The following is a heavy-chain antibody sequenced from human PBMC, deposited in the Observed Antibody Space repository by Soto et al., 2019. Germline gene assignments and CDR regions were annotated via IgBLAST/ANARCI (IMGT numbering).Heavy chain of an antibody. CDR2: ISSISSYI. J-gene: IGHJ4*02. Sequence: EVPLVESGGGLVKPGGSLRLSCAASGFTFGSYSMNWVCQAPGKGLDWVSSISSISSYIYYADSVKGRFTISRDNATNTLYLPMNSRKAEHTAVYYWARGGFGATTGTCRDYYFASLGQGTLVTVSS. V-gene: IGHV3-21*06. D-gene: IGHD1-1*01. CDR3: ARGGFGATTGTCRDYYFAS. CDR1: GFTFGSYS.